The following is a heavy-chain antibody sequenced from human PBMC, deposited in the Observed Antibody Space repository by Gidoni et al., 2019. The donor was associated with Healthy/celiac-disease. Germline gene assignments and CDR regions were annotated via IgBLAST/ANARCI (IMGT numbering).Heavy chain of an antibody. D-gene: IGHD1-26*01. CDR3: ARDSSGSYYTADY. Sequence: EVQLVESGGGLVKPGGSLRLSCAASGFTFSSYSMNWVRQAPGKGLEWVSSISSSSIYIYYADSVKGRFTISRDNAKNSLYLQMNSLRAEDTAVYYCARDSSGSYYTADYWGQGTLVTVSS. CDR2: ISSSSIYI. J-gene: IGHJ4*02. V-gene: IGHV3-21*01. CDR1: GFTFSSYS.